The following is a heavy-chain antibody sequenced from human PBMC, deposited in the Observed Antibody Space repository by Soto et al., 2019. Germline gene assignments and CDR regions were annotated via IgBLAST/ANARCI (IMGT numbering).Heavy chain of an antibody. Sequence: GASVKVSCKASGYTFTSYGISWVRQAPGQGLEWMGWISAYNGNTNYAQKLQGRVTMTTDTSTSTAYMELRSLRSDDTAVYYCARGAWYYDFWSGYYFDYWGQGTLVTVSS. CDR1: GYTFTSYG. V-gene: IGHV1-18*01. D-gene: IGHD3-3*01. CDR2: ISAYNGNT. CDR3: ARGAWYYDFWSGYYFDY. J-gene: IGHJ4*02.